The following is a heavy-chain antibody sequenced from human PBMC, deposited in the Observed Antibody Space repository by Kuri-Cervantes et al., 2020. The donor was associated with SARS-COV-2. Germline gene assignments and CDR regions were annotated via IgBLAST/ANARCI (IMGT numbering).Heavy chain of an antibody. CDR3: ARDLGSSTWIYYYYYMDV. CDR2: ISSSGSTI. D-gene: IGHD6-6*01. V-gene: IGHV3-11*04. Sequence: GESLKISCAASGFTFSDYYMSWIRQAPGKGLEWVSYISSSGSTIYYADSVKGRFTISRDNAKNSLYLQMNSLRAEDMAVYYCARDLGSSTWIYYYYYMDVWGKGTTVTVSS. J-gene: IGHJ6*03. CDR1: GFTFSDYY.